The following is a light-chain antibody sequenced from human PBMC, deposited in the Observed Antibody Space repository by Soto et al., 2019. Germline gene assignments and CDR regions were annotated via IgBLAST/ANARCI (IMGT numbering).Light chain of an antibody. J-gene: IGKJ2*01. V-gene: IGKV3-20*01. Sequence: ETVLTQSPGTLSLSPGERATLSCRASQSISSSYLAWYQQKPGQAPRLLIYGASSRATGIPDRFSGSGSGTDFTLTISRLESEDFAVYYCQLYGSSRYTFGQGTKLEIK. CDR2: GAS. CDR3: QLYGSSRYT. CDR1: QSISSSY.